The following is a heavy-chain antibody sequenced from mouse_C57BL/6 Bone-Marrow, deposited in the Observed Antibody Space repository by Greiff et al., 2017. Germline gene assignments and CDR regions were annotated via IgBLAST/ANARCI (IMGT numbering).Heavy chain of an antibody. D-gene: IGHD2-14*01. J-gene: IGHJ4*01. V-gene: IGHV2-6*01. CDR3: DRSLCYRGMDY. CDR1: GFSLTSYG. Sequence: QVQLKESGPGLVAPSQSLSITCTVSGFSLTSYGVDWVRQSPGQGLEWLGVIWGVGSTNYNSALKSRLSISKDNSKCQVFLKMNSLQTDEKAMYYGDRSLCYRGMDYWGQGTSVTVSS. CDR2: IWGVGST.